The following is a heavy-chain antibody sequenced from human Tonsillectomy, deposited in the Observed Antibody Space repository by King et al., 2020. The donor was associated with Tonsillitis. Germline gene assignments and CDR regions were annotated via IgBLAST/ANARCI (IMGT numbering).Heavy chain of an antibody. CDR1: GGSFSGYY. CDR2: INHSGST. V-gene: IGHV4-34*01. CDR3: ARGIAARRGLDY. J-gene: IGHJ4*02. Sequence: QVQLQQWGAGLLKPSETLSLTCAVYGGSFSGYYWSWIRQPPGKGLEWIGEINHSGSTNYNPSLKSRVTISVDTSKNQFSLKLSSVTAADTAVYYCARGIAARRGLDYWGQGTLVTVSS. D-gene: IGHD6-6*01.